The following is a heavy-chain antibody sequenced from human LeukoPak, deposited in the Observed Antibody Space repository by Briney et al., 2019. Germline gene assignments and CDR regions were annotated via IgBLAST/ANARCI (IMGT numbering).Heavy chain of an antibody. CDR2: INPNGSTT. V-gene: IGHV1-2*02. Sequence: ASVKVSCKASGYRFTDYYVHWVRQAPGQGLEWMAWINPNGSTTNYAQKFQGRVTMIRDTSISTAYMELSNLRSDDTAVYYCARTSDYYNYYFDYWGQGTPVTVSS. CDR3: ARTSDYYNYYFDY. CDR1: GYRFTDYY. J-gene: IGHJ4*02. D-gene: IGHD4-11*01.